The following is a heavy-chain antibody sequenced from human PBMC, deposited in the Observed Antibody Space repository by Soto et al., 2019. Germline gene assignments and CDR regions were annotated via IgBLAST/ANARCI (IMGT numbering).Heavy chain of an antibody. Sequence: QVQLVESGGDLVKRGGSLRLSCAASGYTFSDYYMSWIRQSPGKGLEWISYIDTSSTKIYYADSVKGRFTISRDNSKNSLYLDMNSLRDEETAVDYCASHYDMCSGDLSPVYYWGQGTLVTVSS. V-gene: IGHV3-11*01. CDR2: IDTSSTKI. J-gene: IGHJ4*02. CDR1: GYTFSDYY. CDR3: ASHYDMCSGDLSPVYY. D-gene: IGHD3-9*01.